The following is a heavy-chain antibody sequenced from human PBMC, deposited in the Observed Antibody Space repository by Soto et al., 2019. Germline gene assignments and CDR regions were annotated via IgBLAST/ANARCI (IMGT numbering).Heavy chain of an antibody. V-gene: IGHV3-30*14. CDR1: GFTFSSYA. J-gene: IGHJ6*02. CDR2: ISYDGSNK. CDR3: ARDRGKANRNHDPYYYDGMDV. Sequence: QVQLVESGGGVVQPGRSLRLSCAASGFTFSSYAMHWVRQAPGKGLEWVAVISYDGSNKYYAASVKGRFTISRDNSKNTLYLQMNSLRAEDTAVYYCARDRGKANRNHDPYYYDGMDVWGQGTTVTVSS. D-gene: IGHD1-20*01.